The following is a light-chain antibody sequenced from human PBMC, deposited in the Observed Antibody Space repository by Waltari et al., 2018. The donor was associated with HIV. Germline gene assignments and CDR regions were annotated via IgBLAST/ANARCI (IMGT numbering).Light chain of an antibody. Sequence: QSDLTQPRSVSGSPGPSVTISSTEPTSDVGGYNHVSWYQQHPGKAPKLIIYDVNTRPSGVPDRFSGSKSGNTASLTISGLQAEDEADYYCCSYGGSFFYVFGTGTKVTVL. V-gene: IGLV2-11*01. J-gene: IGLJ1*01. CDR3: CSYGGSFFYV. CDR1: TSDVGGYNH. CDR2: DVN.